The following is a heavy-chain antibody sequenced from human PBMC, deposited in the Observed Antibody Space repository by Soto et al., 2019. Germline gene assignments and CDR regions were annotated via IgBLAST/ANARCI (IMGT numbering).Heavy chain of an antibody. CDR1: GFTFTAIP. CDR3: AKIPHSSSWYLDAFDI. J-gene: IGHJ3*02. D-gene: IGHD6-13*01. Sequence: EVQLLELGGAWVQPGGSRRLSFAAPGFTFTAIPMAWVRRVPGKGLEWVPAISGSGGSTYYADPVKGRFTISRDNSKNTLYLQMNSLRAEDTAVYYCAKIPHSSSWYLDAFDIWGQGTMVTVSS. CDR2: ISGSGGST. V-gene: IGHV3-23*01.